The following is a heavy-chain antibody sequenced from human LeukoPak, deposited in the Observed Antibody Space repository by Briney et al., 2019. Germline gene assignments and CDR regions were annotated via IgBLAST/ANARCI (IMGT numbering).Heavy chain of an antibody. V-gene: IGHV3-23*01. J-gene: IGHJ4*02. CDR1: GFTFSSYA. CDR3: AKSRSHSSAWYGSDFDY. D-gene: IGHD6-19*01. Sequence: GGSLRLSCAASGFTFSSYAMSWVRQAPGKGLEWVSGISGSDGSTYYADSVKGRFTISRDNSNNTLYLHMNSLRGEDTALYYCAKSRSHSSAWYGSDFDYWGQGTLVTVSP. CDR2: ISGSDGST.